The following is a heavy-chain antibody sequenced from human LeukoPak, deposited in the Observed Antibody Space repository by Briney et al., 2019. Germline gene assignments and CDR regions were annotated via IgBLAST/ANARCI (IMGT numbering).Heavy chain of an antibody. Sequence: GGSLRLSCAASGFTFNTYWMSWVRQAPGKGLEWVANIKQDGSEKNYVDSVKGRFTISRDNAKNSLYLQMNNLRVEDTAMYYCAGGTGFIIKDWGQGTLVTVSS. J-gene: IGHJ4*02. D-gene: IGHD3-9*01. V-gene: IGHV3-7*03. CDR1: GFTFNTYW. CDR2: IKQDGSEK. CDR3: AGGTGFIIKD.